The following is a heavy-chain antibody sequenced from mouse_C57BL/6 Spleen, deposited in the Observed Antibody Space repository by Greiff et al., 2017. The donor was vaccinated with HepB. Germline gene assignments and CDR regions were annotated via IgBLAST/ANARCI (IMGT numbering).Heavy chain of an antibody. CDR1: GYTFTSYD. D-gene: IGHD2-4*01. V-gene: IGHV1-85*01. Sequence: VQLQQSGPELVKPGASVKLSCKASGYTFTSYDINWVKQRPGQGLEWIGWIYPRDGSTKYNEKFKGKATLTVDTSSSTAYMELHSLTSEDSAVYFCSRNMGLRQATWFAYWGQGTLVTVSA. CDR3: SRNMGLRQATWFAY. J-gene: IGHJ3*01. CDR2: IYPRDGST.